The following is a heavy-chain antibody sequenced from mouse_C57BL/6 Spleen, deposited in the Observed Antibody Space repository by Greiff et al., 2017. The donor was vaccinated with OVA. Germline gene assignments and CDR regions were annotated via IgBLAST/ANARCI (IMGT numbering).Heavy chain of an antibody. Sequence: QVQLQQSGAELVKPGASVKISCKASGYAFSSYWMNWVKQRPGKGLEWIGQIYPGDGDTNYNGKFKGKATLTADKSSSTAYMQLSSLTSEDSAVYFCARLTTVGNYFDYWGQGTTLTVSS. CDR2: IYPGDGDT. CDR3: ARLTTVGNYFDY. J-gene: IGHJ2*01. V-gene: IGHV1-80*01. D-gene: IGHD1-1*01. CDR1: GYAFSSYW.